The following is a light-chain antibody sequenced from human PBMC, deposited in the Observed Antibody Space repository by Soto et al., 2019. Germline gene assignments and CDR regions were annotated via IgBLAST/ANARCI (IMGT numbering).Light chain of an antibody. J-gene: IGKJ1*01. V-gene: IGKV3-15*01. CDR3: QQYNNWPRT. Sequence: EIVMTQSPATLSVSPGERVSLSCRASQSVSSNLAWHQQKPGQAPRLLIYGTSTRATGIPTRFSGSGSGTEFTLTISSLQSEDFAVYYCQQYNNWPRTFGQGTNVEIK. CDR2: GTS. CDR1: QSVSSN.